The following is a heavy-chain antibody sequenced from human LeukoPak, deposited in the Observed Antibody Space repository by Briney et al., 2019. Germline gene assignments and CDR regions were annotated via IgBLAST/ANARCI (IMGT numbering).Heavy chain of an antibody. V-gene: IGHV1-2*02. CDR1: GYTFTDYY. J-gene: IGHJ4*02. CDR3: ARHPNLDY. Sequence: ASVEVSCKASGYTFTDYYMHWVRQAPGQGLEWMGWINPNSGSTSYAQKFQDRVTLTRDTSISTAYMELSRLRSDDTAVYYCARHPNLDYWGQGTLVIVSS. CDR2: INPNSGST.